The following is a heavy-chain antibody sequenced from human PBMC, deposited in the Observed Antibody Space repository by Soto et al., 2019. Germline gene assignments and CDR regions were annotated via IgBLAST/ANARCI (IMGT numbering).Heavy chain of an antibody. J-gene: IGHJ5*02. V-gene: IGHV1-2*04. CDR1: RYTFTSYY. D-gene: IGHD3-9*01. Sequence: ASVLVSSKASRYTFTSYYMHWVRQALGQGLEWMGWINPNSGGTNYAQKIQGWVTMTRDTSISTAYMELSRLRSEDTAVYYCARENYDILTGYEPWGQGTLVTVSS. CDR3: ARENYDILTGYEP. CDR2: INPNSGGT.